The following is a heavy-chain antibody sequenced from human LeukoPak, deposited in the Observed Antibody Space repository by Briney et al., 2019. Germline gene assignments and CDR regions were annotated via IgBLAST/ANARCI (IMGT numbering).Heavy chain of an antibody. Sequence: GGSLRPSCAASGFTFDDYGMSWVRQAPGKGLEWVSGINWNGGSTGYADSVKGRFTISRDNAKNSLYLQMNSLRAEDTALYYCARVDVATITGTFDYWGQGTLVTVSS. V-gene: IGHV3-20*04. CDR2: INWNGGST. D-gene: IGHD5-12*01. CDR1: GFTFDDYG. CDR3: ARVDVATITGTFDY. J-gene: IGHJ4*02.